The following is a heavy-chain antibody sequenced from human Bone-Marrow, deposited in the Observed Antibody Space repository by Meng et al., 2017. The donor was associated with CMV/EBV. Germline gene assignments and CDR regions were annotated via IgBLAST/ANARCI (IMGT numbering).Heavy chain of an antibody. Sequence: LTCAASGFTFSSYSMNWVRQAPGKGLEWVSYISSSSSTIYYADSVKGRFTISRDNAKNSLYLQMNSLRAEDTAVYYCAICWATTLLGMDVWGQGTTVTVSS. D-gene: IGHD1-26*01. CDR3: AICWATTLLGMDV. CDR2: ISSSSSTI. CDR1: GFTFSSYS. V-gene: IGHV3-48*04. J-gene: IGHJ6*02.